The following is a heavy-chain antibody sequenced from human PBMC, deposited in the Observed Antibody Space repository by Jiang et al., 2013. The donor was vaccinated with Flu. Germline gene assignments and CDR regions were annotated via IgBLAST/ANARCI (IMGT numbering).Heavy chain of an antibody. J-gene: IGHJ6*02. CDR3: ARDTNIVVVPVDYYYYGMDV. V-gene: IGHV1-46*01. Sequence: VQLVESGAEVKKPGASVKVSCKASGYTFTSYYMHWVRQAPGQGLEWMGIINPSGGSTSYAQKFQGRVTMTRDTSTSTVYMELSSLRSEDTAVYYCARDTNIVVVPVDYYYYGMDVWGQGTTVTVSS. D-gene: IGHD2-2*01. CDR1: GYTFTSYY. CDR2: INPSGGST.